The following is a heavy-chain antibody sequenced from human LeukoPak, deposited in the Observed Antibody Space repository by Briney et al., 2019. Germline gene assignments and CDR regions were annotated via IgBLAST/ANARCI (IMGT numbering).Heavy chain of an antibody. CDR3: ARHYGP. D-gene: IGHD3-10*01. CDR2: IYYSGST. Sequence: GSLRLSCAASGFTFSNYNMNGVRQAPGKGLEWIGSIYYSGSTYYNPSLKSRVTISVDTSKNQFSLKLNSVTATDTAVYYCARHYGPWGQGTLVTVSS. CDR1: GFTFSNYN. J-gene: IGHJ4*02. V-gene: IGHV4-39*01.